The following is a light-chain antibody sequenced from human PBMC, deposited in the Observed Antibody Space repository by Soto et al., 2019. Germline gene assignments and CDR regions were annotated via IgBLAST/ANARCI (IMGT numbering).Light chain of an antibody. J-gene: IGLJ2*01. Sequence: QSVLTQPPSVSEAPRQRVTISCSGSGSNIGNNAVNWYQQLPGKAPKLLIYYDDLLPSGVSDRFSGSKSGTSASLAISGLQSEDEADYYCAAWDDILNGVVFGGGTKLTVL. CDR3: AAWDDILNGVV. CDR2: YDD. CDR1: GSNIGNNA. V-gene: IGLV1-36*01.